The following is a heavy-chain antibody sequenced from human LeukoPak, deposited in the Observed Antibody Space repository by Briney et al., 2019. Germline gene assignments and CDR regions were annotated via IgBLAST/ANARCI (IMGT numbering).Heavy chain of an antibody. J-gene: IGHJ4*02. Sequence: SETLSLTCTVSGGSISSYYWSWIRQPAGKGLEWIGRIYTSGSTNYNPSLKSRVTMSVDTSKNQFSLKLSSVTAADTAVYYCADRSTYYDFWSGPGGFDYWGQGTLVTVSS. V-gene: IGHV4-4*07. D-gene: IGHD3-3*01. CDR2: IYTSGST. CDR1: GGSISSYY. CDR3: ADRSTYYDFWSGPGGFDY.